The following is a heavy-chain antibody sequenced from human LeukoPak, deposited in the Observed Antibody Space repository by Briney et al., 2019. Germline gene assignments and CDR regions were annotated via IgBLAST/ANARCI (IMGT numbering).Heavy chain of an antibody. D-gene: IGHD2-8*01. Sequence: SVKVSCKASGGTFSNYAIGWVRQAPGQGLEWMGRIIPILGIADYAQKFQGRVTITADKSTGTAYMDLSSLRSEDTAVYFCARVMAHTYYFDSWAQGTLVTVSS. J-gene: IGHJ4*02. V-gene: IGHV1-69*04. CDR1: GGTFSNYA. CDR3: ARVMAHTYYFDS. CDR2: IIPILGIA.